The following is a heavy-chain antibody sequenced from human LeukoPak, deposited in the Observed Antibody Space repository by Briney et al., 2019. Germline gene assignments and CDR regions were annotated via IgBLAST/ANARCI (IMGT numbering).Heavy chain of an antibody. V-gene: IGHV1-24*01. CDR2: FDPEDGET. CDR3: ATLDDGDRLKRGDWFDP. D-gene: IGHD4-17*01. J-gene: IGHJ5*02. Sequence: ASVKVSCKVSGNTLTELSIHWVRQAPGKGLEWMGGFDPEDGETIYAQKFQGGVTMTEDTSRDTVYMELSSLRSEDTAVYFCATLDDGDRLKRGDWFDPWGQGTLVTVSS. CDR1: GNTLTELS.